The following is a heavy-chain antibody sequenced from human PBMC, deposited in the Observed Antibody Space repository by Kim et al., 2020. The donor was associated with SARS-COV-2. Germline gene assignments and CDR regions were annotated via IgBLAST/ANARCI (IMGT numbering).Heavy chain of an antibody. CDR3: ARDRYYDTSGYPYFAF. D-gene: IGHD3-22*01. CDR1: GFTFNDYY. CDR2: ISIGGSTI. Sequence: GGSLRLSCAASGFTFNDYYMSWVRQAPGKGLEWLSYISIGGSTIYYADSVKGRFTISRDNAKNSLYLQMSSLRAEDTAVYYCARDRYYDTSGYPYFAFWG. J-gene: IGHJ4*01. V-gene: IGHV3-11*04.